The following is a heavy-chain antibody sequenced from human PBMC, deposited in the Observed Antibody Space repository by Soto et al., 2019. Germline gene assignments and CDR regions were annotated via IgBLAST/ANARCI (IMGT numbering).Heavy chain of an antibody. J-gene: IGHJ4*02. D-gene: IGHD3-3*01. CDR3: ASPRQGNYDFLSGYYALDY. V-gene: IGHV4-39*01. CDR1: GASISSSRSY. Sequence: SETLSLTCTVSGASISSSRSYWGWVRQPPGKGLEWIVSFYYTGGTYSTYYDPSLKSRVTISVDTSKSQFSLNLRSVTAADTAVYYCASPRQGNYDFLSGYYALDYWGQGTLVTVSS. CDR2: FYYTGGT.